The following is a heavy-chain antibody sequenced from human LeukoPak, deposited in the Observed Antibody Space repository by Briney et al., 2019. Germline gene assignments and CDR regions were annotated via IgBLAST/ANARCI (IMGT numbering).Heavy chain of an antibody. D-gene: IGHD3-22*01. Sequence: GRSLRLSCAASGFTFSSYGMHWVRQAPGKGLEWVAFIRYDGSNKYYADSVKGRFTISRDNSKNTLYLQMNSLRAEDTAVYYCAKVIYYDSSGYLDYWGQGTLVTVSS. CDR2: IRYDGSNK. J-gene: IGHJ4*02. V-gene: IGHV3-30*02. CDR3: AKVIYYDSSGYLDY. CDR1: GFTFSSYG.